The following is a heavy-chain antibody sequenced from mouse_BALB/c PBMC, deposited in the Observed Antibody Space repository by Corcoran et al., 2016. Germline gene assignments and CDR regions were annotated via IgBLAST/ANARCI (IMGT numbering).Heavy chain of an antibody. V-gene: IGHV9-1*02. CDR2: INTYTGEP. D-gene: IGHD2-12*01. CDR1: GYTFPNYG. CDR3: ASLYDQVAY. J-gene: IGHJ3*01. Sequence: QIQLVQSGPELKKPGEPVKISCKASGYTFPNYGMNWVTPAPGKGLKWMGWINTYTGEPTYADDFKGRFAFSLETSASTAYLQINNLKNEDMATYFCASLYDQVAYWGQGTLVTVSA.